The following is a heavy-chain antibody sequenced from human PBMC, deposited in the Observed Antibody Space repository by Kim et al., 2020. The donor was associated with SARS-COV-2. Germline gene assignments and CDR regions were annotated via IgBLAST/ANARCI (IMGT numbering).Heavy chain of an antibody. V-gene: IGHV4-61*01. CDR3: ARGRYGGYFDY. CDR2: IEYSGRT. J-gene: IGHJ4*02. Sequence: SETLSLTCTVSGGSVSSGTYFWSWIRQPPGKGLEWIGYIEYSGRTEYIPSLKSRVTIVIDTSKNQFSLELTSVTAADTAVYYCARGRYGGYFDYWGPET. D-gene: IGHD4-17*01. CDR1: GGSVSSGTYF.